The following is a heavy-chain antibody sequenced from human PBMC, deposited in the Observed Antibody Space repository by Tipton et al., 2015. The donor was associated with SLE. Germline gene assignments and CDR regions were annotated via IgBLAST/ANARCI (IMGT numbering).Heavy chain of an antibody. D-gene: IGHD3-10*01. Sequence: TLSLTCAVYGGSFSGYYWSWIRQPPGKGLEWIGEINHSGSTNYNPSLKSRVTISVDTSKNQFSLKLNSVTAADTALYYCARWCTTYGFRYWGQGTLVAVSS. CDR2: INHSGST. CDR3: ARWCTTYGFRY. CDR1: GGSFSGYY. J-gene: IGHJ4*02. V-gene: IGHV4-34*01.